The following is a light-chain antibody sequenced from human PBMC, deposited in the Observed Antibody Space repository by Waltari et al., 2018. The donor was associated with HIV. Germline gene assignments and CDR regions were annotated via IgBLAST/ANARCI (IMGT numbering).Light chain of an antibody. CDR3: GTWDSSLSVGL. CDR1: SSNIGKNY. CDR2: DIN. Sequence: QFVLTQAPSVSAAPGQNVTISCSGSSSNIGKNYVSWYQHFPGTAPKLLIYDINKRPSGIPDRFSGSKAGTSATLAIAGLQTGDEADYYCGTWDSSLSVGLFGGGTKVTVL. J-gene: IGLJ3*02. V-gene: IGLV1-51*01.